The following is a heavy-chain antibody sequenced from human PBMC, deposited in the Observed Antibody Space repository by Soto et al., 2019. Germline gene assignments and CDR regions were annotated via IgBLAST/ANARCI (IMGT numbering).Heavy chain of an antibody. J-gene: IGHJ6*02. Sequence: PGGSLRLSCAASGFTFSSYAMHWVRQAPGKGLEWVAVISYDGSNKYYADSVKGRFTISRDNSKNTLYLQMNSLRAEDTAVYYCARDFGYFDWLLSWHYYYYGMYVWGQGTTVTVSS. V-gene: IGHV3-30-3*01. CDR3: ARDFGYFDWLLSWHYYYYGMYV. D-gene: IGHD3-9*01. CDR1: GFTFSSYA. CDR2: ISYDGSNK.